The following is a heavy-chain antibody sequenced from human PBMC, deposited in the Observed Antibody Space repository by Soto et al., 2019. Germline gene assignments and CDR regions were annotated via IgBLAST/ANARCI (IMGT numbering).Heavy chain of an antibody. CDR2: ISGSGGST. CDR1: GFTFSSYA. Sequence: GGSLRLSCAASGFTFSSYAMSWVRQAPGKGLEWVSAISGSGGSTYYADSVKGRFTISRDNSKNTLYLQMNSLRAEDTAVYYCAKSLLSSGRALYYFDYWGQGTLVTVS. D-gene: IGHD6-19*01. CDR3: AKSLLSSGRALYYFDY. J-gene: IGHJ4*02. V-gene: IGHV3-23*01.